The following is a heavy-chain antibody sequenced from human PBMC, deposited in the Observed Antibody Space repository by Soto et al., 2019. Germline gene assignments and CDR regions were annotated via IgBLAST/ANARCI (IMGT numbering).Heavy chain of an antibody. CDR1: GGTFSSYT. CDR2: IIPILGIA. D-gene: IGHD2-15*01. Sequence: QVQLVQSGAEVKKPGSSVKVSCKASGGTFSSYTISWVRQAPGQGLEWMGRIIPILGIANYAQKFQGRVTITEDKSASTAYMELSSLRSEATAVYYCARGYCSGGSCPVDDAFDIWGQGTMVTVSS. CDR3: ARGYCSGGSCPVDDAFDI. V-gene: IGHV1-69*02. J-gene: IGHJ3*02.